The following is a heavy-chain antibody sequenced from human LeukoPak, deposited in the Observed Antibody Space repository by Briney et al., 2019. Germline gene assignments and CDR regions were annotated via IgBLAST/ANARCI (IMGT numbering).Heavy chain of an antibody. CDR2: IYYSGST. CDR1: GGSISSYY. CDR3: ARDRVGYCSSTSCWNWFDP. Sequence: SETLSLTCTVSGGSISSYYWSWIRRPPGKGLEWIGYIYYSGSTNYNPSLKSRVTISVDTFKNQFSLKLSSVTAADTAVYYCARDRVGYCSSTSCWNWFDPWGQGTLVTVSS. V-gene: IGHV4-59*12. D-gene: IGHD2-2*01. J-gene: IGHJ5*02.